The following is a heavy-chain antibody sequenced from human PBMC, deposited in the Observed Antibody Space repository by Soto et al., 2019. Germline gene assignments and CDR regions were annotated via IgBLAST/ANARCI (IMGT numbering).Heavy chain of an antibody. D-gene: IGHD2-15*01. Sequence: GESLKISCKGSGYSFTSYWIGWVRQMPGKDLKWMGIIYPGDSDTRYSPSFQGQVTISADKSISTAYLQWSSLKASDTAMYYCARAGHGYCSGGSCYSGYYYMDVWGKGTTVTVSS. CDR2: IYPGDSDT. V-gene: IGHV5-51*01. CDR1: GYSFTSYW. J-gene: IGHJ6*03. CDR3: ARAGHGYCSGGSCYSGYYYMDV.